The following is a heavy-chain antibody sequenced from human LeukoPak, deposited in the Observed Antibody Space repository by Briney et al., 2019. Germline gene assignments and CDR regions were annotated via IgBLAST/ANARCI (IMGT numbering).Heavy chain of an antibody. D-gene: IGHD2-15*01. CDR2: ISISSNYI. J-gene: IGHJ4*02. Sequence: GGSLRLSCAASGFTFSNYNMNWVRQAPGKGLEWVSCISISSNYIYYPDSVKGRFTTSRDNAKNSLYLQMNSLRAEDTAVYYCARDGGGGLDYWGQGTLVTVSS. CDR3: ARDGGGGLDY. V-gene: IGHV3-21*01. CDR1: GFTFSNYN.